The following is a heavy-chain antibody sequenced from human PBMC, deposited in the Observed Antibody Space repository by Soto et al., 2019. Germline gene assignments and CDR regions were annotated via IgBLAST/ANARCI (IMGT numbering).Heavy chain of an antibody. V-gene: IGHV1-69*13. J-gene: IGHJ6*02. Sequence: ASVKVSCKASGGTFSSYAISWARQAPGQGLEWMGGIIPIFGTANYAQKFQGRVTITADESTSTAYMELSSLRSEDTAVYYCASMYYYGSGSYEYYYGMDVWGQGTTVTVSS. D-gene: IGHD3-10*01. CDR2: IIPIFGTA. CDR3: ASMYYYGSGSYEYYYGMDV. CDR1: GGTFSSYA.